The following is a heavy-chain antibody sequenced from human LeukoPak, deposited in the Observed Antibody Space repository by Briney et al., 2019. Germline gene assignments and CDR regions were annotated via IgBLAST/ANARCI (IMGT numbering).Heavy chain of an antibody. CDR3: AREYSYGIDY. CDR2: IWYDGSNK. V-gene: IGHV3-30*04. D-gene: IGHD5-18*01. Sequence: PGRSLRLSCAASGFTFSSYTMHWVRQAPGKGLEWVAVIWYDGSNKNYADSVKGRFTISRDNSKNTLDLQMNSLRAEDTAVYYCAREYSYGIDYWGQGTLVTVSS. J-gene: IGHJ4*02. CDR1: GFTFSSYT.